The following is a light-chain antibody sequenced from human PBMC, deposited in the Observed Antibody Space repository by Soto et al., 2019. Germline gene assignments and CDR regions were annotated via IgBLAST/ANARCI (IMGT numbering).Light chain of an antibody. CDR3: HQYNSWPRGT. V-gene: IGKV3-11*01. CDR2: DAS. CDR1: QSISTY. J-gene: IGKJ3*01. Sequence: EIVLTQSPATLSLSPGERASLSCRASQSISTYLAWYQLKPGQAPRLLIYDASHSATGIPARFSGSESGTDFTLIISSPEPEDFAVYYCHQYNSWPRGTFGPGTKVEIK.